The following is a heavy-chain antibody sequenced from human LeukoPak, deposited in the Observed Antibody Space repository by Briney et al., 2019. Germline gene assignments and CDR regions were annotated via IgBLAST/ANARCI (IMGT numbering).Heavy chain of an antibody. Sequence: GESLKISCKGSGYSFTSYWIGWVRQMPGKGLEWMGIINPGDSDTRYSPSFQGQVTISADKSISTAYLQWSSLKASDTAMYYCARRGSGYCSGGSCHDLDYWGQGTLVTVAS. CDR2: INPGDSDT. CDR1: GYSFTSYW. V-gene: IGHV5-51*01. CDR3: ARRGSGYCSGGSCHDLDY. D-gene: IGHD2-15*01. J-gene: IGHJ4*02.